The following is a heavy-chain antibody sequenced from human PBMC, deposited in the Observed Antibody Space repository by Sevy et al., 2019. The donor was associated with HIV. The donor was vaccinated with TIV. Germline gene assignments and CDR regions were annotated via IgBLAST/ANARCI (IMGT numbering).Heavy chain of an antibody. D-gene: IGHD3-10*01. V-gene: IGHV3-23*01. CDR1: GFTFSSYA. Sequence: GGSLRPSCAASGFTFSSYAMSWVRQAPGKGLEWVSAISGSGGSTYYADSVKGRFTISRDNSKNTLYLQMNSLRAEDTAVYYCAKKEKYYGSGSYSGYWGQGTLVTVSS. CDR3: AKKEKYYGSGSYSGY. CDR2: ISGSGGST. J-gene: IGHJ4*02.